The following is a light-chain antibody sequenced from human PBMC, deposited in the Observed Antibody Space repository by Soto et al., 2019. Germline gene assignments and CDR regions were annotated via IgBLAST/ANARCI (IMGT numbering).Light chain of an antibody. V-gene: IGKV3-20*01. CDR3: QQYGGSPIT. CDR1: QSVISS. J-gene: IGKJ5*01. CDR2: GAS. Sequence: EIVLTQSPGTLSLSPGERATLSSRTSQSVISSLAWYQQKTGQAPTLLISGASSRATGTPDRFSGSGSETDFTLTISRLEPEDFALYYCQQYGGSPITFGQGTRLEIK.